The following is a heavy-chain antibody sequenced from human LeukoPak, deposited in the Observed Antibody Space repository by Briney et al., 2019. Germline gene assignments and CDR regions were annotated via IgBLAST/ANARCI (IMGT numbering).Heavy chain of an antibody. CDR2: INGDESEK. J-gene: IGHJ4*02. Sequence: GGSLRLSCAASGFTFSRYWMSWVRQAPGKGLEWVANINGDESEKYYVDSVKARFTISRDNAKNSLYLQMNSLRVDDTATYYCSRGEGDDYWGQGTLVTVSS. CDR3: SRGEGDDY. CDR1: GFTFSRYW. V-gene: IGHV3-7*01. D-gene: IGHD3-10*01.